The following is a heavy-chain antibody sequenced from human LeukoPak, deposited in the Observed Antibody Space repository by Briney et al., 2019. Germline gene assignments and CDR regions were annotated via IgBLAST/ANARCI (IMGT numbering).Heavy chain of an antibody. D-gene: IGHD5-18*01. CDR1: GFTFSGSA. CDR2: IRSKANSYAT. V-gene: IGHV3-73*01. CDR3: TTPGDTAMPNFDY. Sequence: GGSLKLSCAASGFTFSGSAMHWVRQASGKGLEWVGRIRSKANSYATVYAASVKGRFTISRDDSKNTAYLQVNSLKTEDTAVYYCTTPGDTAMPNFDYWGQETLVTVSS. J-gene: IGHJ4*02.